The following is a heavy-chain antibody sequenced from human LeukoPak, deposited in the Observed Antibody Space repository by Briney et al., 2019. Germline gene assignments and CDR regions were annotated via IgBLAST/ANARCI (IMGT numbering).Heavy chain of an antibody. CDR2: INHSGST. V-gene: IGHV4-34*01. Sequence: PSETLSLTCAVYGGSFSGYYWSWIRQPPGKGLEWIGEINHSGSTNYNPSLKSRVTISVDTSKNQFSLKLSSVTAADTAVYYCAKDSDYGDYSSGAFDIWGQGTMVTVSS. D-gene: IGHD4-17*01. J-gene: IGHJ3*02. CDR1: GGSFSGYY. CDR3: AKDSDYGDYSSGAFDI.